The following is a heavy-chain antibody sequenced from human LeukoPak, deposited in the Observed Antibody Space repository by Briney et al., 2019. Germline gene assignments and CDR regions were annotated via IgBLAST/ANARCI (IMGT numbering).Heavy chain of an antibody. Sequence: GGSLRLSCAASGFTVSSNYMSLVRQAPGKGLEWVSVIYSGGSTYYADSVKGRFTISRHNSKNTLYLQMNSLRAEDTAVYYCARGPSHTNSGVFGYWGQGTLVTVSS. CDR3: ARGPSHTNSGVFGY. CDR1: GFTVSSNY. D-gene: IGHD3-10*01. J-gene: IGHJ4*02. CDR2: IYSGGST. V-gene: IGHV3-53*04.